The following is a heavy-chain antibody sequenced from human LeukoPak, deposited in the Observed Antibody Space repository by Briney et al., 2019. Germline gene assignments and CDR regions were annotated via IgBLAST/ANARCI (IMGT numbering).Heavy chain of an antibody. Sequence: GGSLRLSCVASGFTFSDFYMHWVRQAPGKGLEWVAVIWYDGSNKYYADSVKGRFTISRDNSKNTLYLQMNSLRAEDTAVYYCARGDSSSWYVDYWGQGTLVTVSS. CDR1: GFTFSDFY. J-gene: IGHJ4*02. V-gene: IGHV3-33*08. CDR3: ARGDSSSWYVDY. CDR2: IWYDGSNK. D-gene: IGHD6-13*01.